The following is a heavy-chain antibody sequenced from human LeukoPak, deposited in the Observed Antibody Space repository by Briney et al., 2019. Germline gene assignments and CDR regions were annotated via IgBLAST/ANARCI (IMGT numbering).Heavy chain of an antibody. CDR2: ISAYNGNT. CDR3: ARAPIVVVVAATLLGSGFDI. J-gene: IGHJ3*02. CDR1: GYTFTSYG. D-gene: IGHD2-15*01. V-gene: IGHV1-18*01. Sequence: VASVKVSCKASGYTFTSYGISWVRQAPGQGLEWMGWISAYNGNTNYAQKLQGRVTMTTDTSTSTAYMELRSLRSDDTAVYYCARAPIVVVVAATLLGSGFDIWGQGTMVTVSS.